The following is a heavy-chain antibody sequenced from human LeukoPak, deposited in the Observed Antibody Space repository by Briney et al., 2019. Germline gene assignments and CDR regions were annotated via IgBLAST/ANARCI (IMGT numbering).Heavy chain of an antibody. CDR3: AREGHGDYVDY. CDR1: GLTFSSHW. D-gene: IGHD4-17*01. Sequence: GGSLRLSCAASGLTFSSHWMHWVRQAPGKGLVWVSRITNDGSSTTYADSVKGRFTISRDNAKNSLYLQMNSLRAEDTAVYYCAREGHGDYVDYWGQGTLVTVSS. V-gene: IGHV3-74*01. CDR2: ITNDGSST. J-gene: IGHJ4*02.